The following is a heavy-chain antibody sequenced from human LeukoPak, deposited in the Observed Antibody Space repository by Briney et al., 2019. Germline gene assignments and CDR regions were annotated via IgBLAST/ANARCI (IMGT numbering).Heavy chain of an antibody. CDR1: GFTFSGST. CDR2: IRRKGNSYAT. Sequence: GGSLRLSCAASGFTFSGSTIHWVRQASGRGLEWVGRIRRKGNSYATVYAASVKGRFTISRDDSKNTAYLQMNSLKTEDTAIYYCSRSGPTFHHWGQGTLVTVSS. CDR3: SRSGPTFHH. J-gene: IGHJ1*01. V-gene: IGHV3-73*01. D-gene: IGHD2-15*01.